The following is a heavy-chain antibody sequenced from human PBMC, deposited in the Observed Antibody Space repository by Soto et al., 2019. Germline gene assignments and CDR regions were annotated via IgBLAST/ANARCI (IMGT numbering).Heavy chain of an antibody. Sequence: SETLSLTCTVSGASLSPHDWTWIRHPPGRGLEWIGHISYRGSTLYNPSLESRVTISLDTSKNQFSLTLTSVTAADTALYYCARVSLLVISPYYFDSWGQGALVTVSS. CDR1: GASLSPHD. CDR3: ARVSLLVISPYYFDS. J-gene: IGHJ4*02. V-gene: IGHV4-59*11. D-gene: IGHD3-9*01. CDR2: ISYRGST.